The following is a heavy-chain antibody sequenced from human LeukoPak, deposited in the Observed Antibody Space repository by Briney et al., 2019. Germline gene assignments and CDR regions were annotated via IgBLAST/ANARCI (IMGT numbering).Heavy chain of an antibody. CDR3: ARRMTYTYYYDNSSYYYEDY. J-gene: IGHJ4*02. V-gene: IGHV1-18*01. CDR1: GYTFSSYD. Sequence: ASVKVSCKASGYTFSSYDISWVRQAPGQGLEWMGWISAYKGNTNYAQKLQDRVTMTTDTYTSTAYMELRSLRSDDTAVYYCARRMTYTYYYDNSSYYYEDYWGQGTLVTVSS. CDR2: ISAYKGNT. D-gene: IGHD3-22*01.